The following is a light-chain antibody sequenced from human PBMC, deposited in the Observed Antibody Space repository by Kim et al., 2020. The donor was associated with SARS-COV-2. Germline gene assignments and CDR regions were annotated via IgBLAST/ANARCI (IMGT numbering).Light chain of an antibody. CDR2: DAS. J-gene: IGKJ2*01. CDR3: QQYDNLLYT. Sequence: SASVGDRVNITCQASRDISNYLNWYQQKPGKAPELLIYDASNLETGVPSRFSGSGSGTDFTFNISSLQPEDIATYYCQQYDNLLYTFGQGTKLEI. CDR1: RDISNY. V-gene: IGKV1-33*01.